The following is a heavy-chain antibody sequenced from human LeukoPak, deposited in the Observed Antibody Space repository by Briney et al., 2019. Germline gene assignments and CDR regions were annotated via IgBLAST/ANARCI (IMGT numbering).Heavy chain of an antibody. Sequence: ASVKVSCKASGYTFTGYHMHWVRQAPGQGLEWMGWINPNSDGTNYAQKFQGRVTMARDTSISTAYMELSRLRSDDTAVYYCARDTYYDFWSGYSYWGQGTMVTVSS. V-gene: IGHV1-2*02. D-gene: IGHD3-3*01. CDR2: INPNSDGT. CDR1: GYTFTGYH. J-gene: IGHJ3*01. CDR3: ARDTYYDFWSGYSY.